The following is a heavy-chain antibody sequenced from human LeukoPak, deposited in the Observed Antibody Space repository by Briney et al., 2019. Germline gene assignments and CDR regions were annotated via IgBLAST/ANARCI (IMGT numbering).Heavy chain of an antibody. CDR3: VRDKRFPDDVFDI. J-gene: IGHJ3*02. Sequence: GGSLRLSCAASGFTFSSYAMSWVRRAPGKGLEWVSAISASDGRTWYADSVRGRFTTSRDNFKNTLYVQINSLRAEDTAVYYCVRDKRFPDDVFDIWGQGTLVTVSS. V-gene: IGHV3-23*01. CDR2: ISASDGRT. D-gene: IGHD3-10*01. CDR1: GFTFSSYA.